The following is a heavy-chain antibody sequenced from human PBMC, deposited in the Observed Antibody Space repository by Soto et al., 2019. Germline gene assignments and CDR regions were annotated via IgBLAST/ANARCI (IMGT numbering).Heavy chain of an antibody. CDR1: GFTFSSFA. J-gene: IGHJ4*02. V-gene: IGHV3-30*04. CDR3: ARDLGGDSSSGSFDH. D-gene: IGHD6-13*01. Sequence: ESGGGVVQPGRSLRLSCAASGFTFSSFAMHWVRQAPGKGLEWVASTSYDGKYKYYADSVRGRFTISRDDSKNTLSLQMNSLRLEDTAVYYCARDLGGDSSSGSFDHWGQGTLVTVSS. CDR2: TSYDGKYK.